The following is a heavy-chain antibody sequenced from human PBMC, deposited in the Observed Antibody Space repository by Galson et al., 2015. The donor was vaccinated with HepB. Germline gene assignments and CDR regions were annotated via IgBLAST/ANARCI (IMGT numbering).Heavy chain of an antibody. V-gene: IGHV3-23*01. Sequence: SLRLSCAASGFTFSSYAMSWVRQAPGKGLEWVAAISDSGCSTYYADSVKGRFTISRDNSKNTLYLQMNSLRAEDTAVDYCAKDGIGSGDAFDIWGQGTMVTVSS. CDR2: ISDSGCST. CDR1: GFTFSSYA. D-gene: IGHD2-15*01. J-gene: IGHJ3*02. CDR3: AKDGIGSGDAFDI.